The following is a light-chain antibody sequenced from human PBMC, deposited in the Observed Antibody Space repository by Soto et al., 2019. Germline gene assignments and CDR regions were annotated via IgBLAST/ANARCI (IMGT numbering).Light chain of an antibody. CDR3: KHYFRSPYT. J-gene: IGKJ2*01. Sequence: DIVMTQSPDSLAVSLGERATLSCKSSQSLFYSSNNDNKNYLAWYQQVPGQPPRLLIYWASTRKSGVPDRFSGGGSGTDFTLTITNVQAEDAAVYYCKHYFRSPYTFGQGTNLEI. CDR1: QSLFYSSNNDNKNY. CDR2: WAS. V-gene: IGKV4-1*01.